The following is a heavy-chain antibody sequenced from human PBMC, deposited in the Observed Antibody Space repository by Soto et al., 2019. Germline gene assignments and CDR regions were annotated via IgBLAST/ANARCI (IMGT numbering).Heavy chain of an antibody. Sequence: QVLLVQSGAEVKKPGSSLKVSCKASGGTFSSYAISWVRQAPGQGLEWMGGIIPIFGTTNYAQKFQGRVTLTADESTSIAFMGLSSLRYEATAVYCCARVQTSIAVVMPDFHGMNVWGQGTTVIVSS. CDR3: ARVQTSIAVVMPDFHGMNV. J-gene: IGHJ6*02. CDR2: IIPIFGTT. V-gene: IGHV1-69*01. D-gene: IGHD3-22*01. CDR1: GGTFSSYA.